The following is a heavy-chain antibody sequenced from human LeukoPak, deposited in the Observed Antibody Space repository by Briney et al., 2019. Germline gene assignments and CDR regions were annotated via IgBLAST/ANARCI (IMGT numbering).Heavy chain of an antibody. Sequence: GGSLRLSCAASGFTFSGYAMSWVRQAPGKGLEWVSAISGSGGSTYYADSVKGRFTISRDNSKNTLYLQMNSLRAEDTAVYYCAKDGATTVTTPRGWGYWGQGTLVTVSS. CDR3: AKDGATTVTTPRGWGY. J-gene: IGHJ4*02. CDR2: ISGSGGST. D-gene: IGHD4-17*01. V-gene: IGHV3-23*01. CDR1: GFTFSGYA.